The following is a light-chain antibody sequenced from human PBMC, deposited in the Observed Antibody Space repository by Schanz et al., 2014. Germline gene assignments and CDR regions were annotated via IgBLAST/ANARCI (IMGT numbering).Light chain of an antibody. Sequence: EIVMTQSPATLSVSPGERATLSCRASQSVSSNLAWYQQKPGQAPRLLIYGASTRAIGIPARFSGSGSGTDFTLTISRLEPEDFAVYYCQHYGSPPLTFGPGTTVDIK. CDR3: QHYGSPPLT. CDR1: QSVSSN. V-gene: IGKV3-15*01. CDR2: GAS. J-gene: IGKJ3*01.